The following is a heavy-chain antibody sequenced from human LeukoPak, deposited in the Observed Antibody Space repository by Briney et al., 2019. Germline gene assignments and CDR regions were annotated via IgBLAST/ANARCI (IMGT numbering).Heavy chain of an antibody. CDR2: IYYSGST. D-gene: IGHD6-13*01. CDR3: ARYSSRGRWFDP. J-gene: IGHJ5*02. Sequence: SETLSLTCTVSGGSISSYYWSWIRQPPGKGLEWIGYIYYSGSTNYSPSLKSRVTISVDTSKNQFSLKLSSVTAADTAVYYCARYSSRGRWFDPWGQGTLVTVSS. CDR1: GGSISSYY. V-gene: IGHV4-59*01.